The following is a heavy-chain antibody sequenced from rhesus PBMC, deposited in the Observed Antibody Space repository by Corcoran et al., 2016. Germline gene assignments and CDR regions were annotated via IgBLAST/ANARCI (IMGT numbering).Heavy chain of an antibody. CDR3: AGTFYFDY. V-gene: IGHV4S10*01. CDR1: GGSISDSYR. CDR2: IYGSATST. Sequence: QVQLQESGPGVVKPSETLSLTCAVSGGSISDSYRWSWIRQPPGKGLEWIGYIYGSATSTNYNPSLKSRVTISTDTSKNQFSLKLSSVTAADTAVYYCAGTFYFDYWGQGVLVTVSS. J-gene: IGHJ4*01.